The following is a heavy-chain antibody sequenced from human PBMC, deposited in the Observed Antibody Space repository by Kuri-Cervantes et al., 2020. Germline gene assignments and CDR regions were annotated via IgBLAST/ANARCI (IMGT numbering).Heavy chain of an antibody. CDR1: GGSISSYY. Sequence: SETLSLTCTVSGGSISSYYWSWIRQSPGKGLEWIGYIYYSGSTNYNPSLKSRVTISVDTSKNQFSLKLSSVTAADTAVYYCAREWFGGLGDYMDVWGKGTTVTVSS. CDR2: IYYSGST. V-gene: IGHV4-59*12. J-gene: IGHJ6*03. CDR3: AREWFGGLGDYMDV. D-gene: IGHD3-10*01.